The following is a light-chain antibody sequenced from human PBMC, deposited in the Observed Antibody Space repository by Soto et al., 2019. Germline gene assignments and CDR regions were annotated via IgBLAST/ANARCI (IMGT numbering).Light chain of an antibody. CDR3: SSYTTSSTVA. V-gene: IGLV2-14*01. CDR1: SSDIGGYNY. CDR2: EVS. Sequence: QSALTQSASVSGSPGQSITISCTGTSSDIGGYNYVSWYQQHPDKAPKLMIFEVSNRPSGVSNRFSGYKSGNTASLTISGLLPEDEADYYCSSYTTSSTVAFGGGTKVTVL. J-gene: IGLJ2*01.